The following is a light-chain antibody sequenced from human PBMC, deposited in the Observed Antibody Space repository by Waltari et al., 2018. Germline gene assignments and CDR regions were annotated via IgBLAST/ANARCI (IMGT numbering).Light chain of an antibody. CDR3: SSYAGSSKGV. J-gene: IGLJ2*01. CDR2: AVS. Sequence: QSALTQPASVSGSPGQSITISCTGTSSAVGNYQRFPWYQQHPGKAPKLMIYAVSKRPSGVSDRFSGSKSGDMASLTISGLQPEDEAEYFCSSYAGSSKGVFGGGTKVTVL. V-gene: IGLV2-23*02. CDR1: SSAVGNYQR.